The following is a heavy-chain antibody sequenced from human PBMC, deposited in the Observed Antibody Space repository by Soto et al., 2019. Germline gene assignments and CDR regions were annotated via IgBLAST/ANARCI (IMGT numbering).Heavy chain of an antibody. V-gene: IGHV1-69*02. CDR3: ARWSPYYYYGMDV. Sequence: QVQLVQSGAEVKKPGSSVKVSCKASGGTFSSYTISWVRQAPGQGLEWMGRIIPILGIANYAQKFQGRVTITADKSTSTAYMELSSLRSEDTAVYYCARWSPYYYYGMDVWGQGTTVTVSS. CDR1: GGTFSSYT. J-gene: IGHJ6*02. CDR2: IIPILGIA.